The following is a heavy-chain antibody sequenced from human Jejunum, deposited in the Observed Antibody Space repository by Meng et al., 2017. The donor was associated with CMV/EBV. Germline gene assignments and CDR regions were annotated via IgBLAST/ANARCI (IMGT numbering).Heavy chain of an antibody. D-gene: IGHD4-23*01. CDR2: IRSGASTGTT. Sequence: GFAFGDDCVGWLRQVPAKRLERVAFIRSGASTGTTEYAAYVKGRFSVSRDDSNSVAYLEMNSMKIEDTAVHFCTRDRGRVTPPDYWGQGVLVTVSS. J-gene: IGHJ4*02. V-gene: IGHV3-49*03. CDR1: GFAFGDDC. CDR3: TRDRGRVTPPDY.